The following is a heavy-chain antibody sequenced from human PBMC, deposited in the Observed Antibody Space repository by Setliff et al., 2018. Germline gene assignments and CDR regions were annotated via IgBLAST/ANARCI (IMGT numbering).Heavy chain of an antibody. J-gene: IGHJ6*02. Sequence: GASVKVSCKASGGTFSSYAISWVRQAPGQGLEWMGGIIPIFGPANYAQMFQGRVTMTTDSSTSTAYLELKSLGSDDTAVYYCASSIVVVAGALYGEYYYYGMDVWGQGTTVTVSS. CDR3: ASSIVVVAGALYGEYYYYGMDV. V-gene: IGHV1-69*05. CDR1: GGTFSSYA. CDR2: IIPIFGPA. D-gene: IGHD2-2*01.